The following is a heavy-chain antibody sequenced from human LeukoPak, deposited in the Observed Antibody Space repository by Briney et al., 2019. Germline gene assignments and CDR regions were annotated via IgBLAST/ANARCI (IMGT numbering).Heavy chain of an antibody. Sequence: ASVKVSCKASGYTFTSYGISWVRQAPGQGREWMGWISAYNGNTNYAQKLQGRVTMTTDTSTSTAYMELRSLRSDDTAVYYCARVYYDFWSGYEYGASDIWGQGTMVTVSS. V-gene: IGHV1-18*01. CDR1: GYTFTSYG. CDR3: ARVYYDFWSGYEYGASDI. D-gene: IGHD3-3*01. CDR2: ISAYNGNT. J-gene: IGHJ3*02.